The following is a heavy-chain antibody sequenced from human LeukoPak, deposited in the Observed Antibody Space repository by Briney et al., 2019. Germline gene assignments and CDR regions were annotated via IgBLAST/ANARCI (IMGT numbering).Heavy chain of an antibody. D-gene: IGHD1-26*01. J-gene: IGHJ4*02. Sequence: PGGSLRLSCAASGFTVSSNFMSWVRQAPGKGLEWVSVIYSGGTTYYADSVKGRFTVSRDNSKNTLYLQMNSLRAEDTAVYYCARVEGAAYYFDYWGQGTLVTVSS. CDR3: ARVEGAAYYFDY. CDR1: GFTVSSNF. CDR2: IYSGGTT. V-gene: IGHV3-53*01.